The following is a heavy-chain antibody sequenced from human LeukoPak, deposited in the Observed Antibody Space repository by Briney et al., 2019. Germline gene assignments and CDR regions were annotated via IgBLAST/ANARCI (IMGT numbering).Heavy chain of an antibody. CDR2: LSHSGSS. V-gene: IGHV4-59*02. J-gene: IGHJ3*02. CDR3: ARARYANAWYAFDI. D-gene: IGHD2-2*01. Sequence: PSETLSLTCTVSGGSVSNYWSWIRRPPGRGLEWIAYLSHSGSSDSNPSLTSRVTTLVDTSKNQFSLKLTSLTAADTAVYYCARARYANAWYAFDIWGHGTMVTVSS. CDR1: GGSVSNY.